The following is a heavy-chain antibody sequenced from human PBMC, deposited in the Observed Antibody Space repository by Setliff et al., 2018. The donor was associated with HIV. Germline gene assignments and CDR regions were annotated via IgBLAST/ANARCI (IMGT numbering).Heavy chain of an antibody. J-gene: IGHJ4*02. CDR1: GVTLGTFG. CDR3: AKDFSPEGLYYSGSGSHDY. Sequence: SGGSLRLSCAASGVTLGTFGIYWVRQAPGKGLEWVSTISGSGGAAYSAGSVKGRFTISRDNSKNTLYLQMNSLRAEDTAVYYCAKDFSPEGLYYSGSGSHDYWGQGTLVTVSS. D-gene: IGHD3-10*01. V-gene: IGHV3-23*01. CDR2: ISGSGGAA.